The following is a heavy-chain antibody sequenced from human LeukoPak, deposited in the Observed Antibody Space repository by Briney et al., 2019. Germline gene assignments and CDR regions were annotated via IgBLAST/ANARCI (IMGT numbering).Heavy chain of an antibody. CDR3: ARDNGYDGFY. V-gene: IGHV4-61*02. Sequence: SETLSLTCTVSGDSITSNNYYWSWIRQPAGKGLEWIGRIYTSGSTIYNPSLKSRGTMFVDTSKNQFSLKLSSVTAADTAVYYCARDNGYDGFYWGQGTLVTVSS. CDR2: IYTSGST. CDR1: GDSITSNNYY. J-gene: IGHJ4*02. D-gene: IGHD5-12*01.